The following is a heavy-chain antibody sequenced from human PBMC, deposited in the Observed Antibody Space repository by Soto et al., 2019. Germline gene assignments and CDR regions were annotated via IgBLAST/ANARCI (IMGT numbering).Heavy chain of an antibody. CDR1: GVSISSHEW. CDR2: SHESGNT. CDR3: ATEGSRRFY. V-gene: IGHV4-4*02. Sequence: QVQLQESGPGLVKPSGTLSLTCVVSGVSISSHEWWTWVRQPPGKGLEWIGESHESGNTNYNSSLGSRVTRSVDQSKNQFALKLRSVTVAGTDVYDCATEGSRRFYWGQGTLVTVSS. D-gene: IGHD6-13*01. J-gene: IGHJ4*02.